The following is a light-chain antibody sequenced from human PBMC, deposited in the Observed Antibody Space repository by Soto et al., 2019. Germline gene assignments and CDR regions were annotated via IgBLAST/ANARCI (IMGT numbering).Light chain of an antibody. CDR2: GAS. CDR1: QSVSSTY. CDR3: QQYGRSPPIT. J-gene: IGKJ5*01. Sequence: EMVVTQSPGTLSLSPGERATLSCRASQSVSSTYLAWYQQKPGQAPRLLIYGASSRATGIPDRFSGSGSGTDFTLTISRLEPEDFAVYYCQQYGRSPPITFGQGTRLEIK. V-gene: IGKV3-20*01.